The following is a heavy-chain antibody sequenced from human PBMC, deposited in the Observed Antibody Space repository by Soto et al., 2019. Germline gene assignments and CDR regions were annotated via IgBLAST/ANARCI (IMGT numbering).Heavy chain of an antibody. D-gene: IGHD3-3*01. CDR3: ARRITIFGVVRQAPFDY. J-gene: IGHJ4*02. V-gene: IGHV4-39*01. CDR2: IYYSGST. CDR1: GGSISSNSYF. Sequence: SETLSLPCTVSGGSISSNSYFWGWLRPPPGKGLEWIGSIYYSGSTYYSPSLKSRVTISVDTSKNQFSLKLSSVTAADTAVYYCARRITIFGVVRQAPFDYWGQGTLVTVSS.